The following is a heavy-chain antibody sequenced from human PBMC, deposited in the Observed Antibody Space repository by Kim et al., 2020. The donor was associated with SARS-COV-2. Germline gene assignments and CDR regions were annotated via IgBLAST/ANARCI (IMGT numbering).Heavy chain of an antibody. Sequence: SVKVSCKASGFTFTSSAMQWVRQARGQRLEWIGWIVVGSGKTTYAQKFQQRVTITRDMSTSTAYMELSSLRSEDTAVYYCAADWRCSSTSCYSDAFDIWGQATMVTVSS. V-gene: IGHV1-58*02. J-gene: IGHJ3*02. CDR2: IVVGSGKT. CDR3: AADWRCSSTSCYSDAFDI. D-gene: IGHD2-2*01. CDR1: GFTFTSSA.